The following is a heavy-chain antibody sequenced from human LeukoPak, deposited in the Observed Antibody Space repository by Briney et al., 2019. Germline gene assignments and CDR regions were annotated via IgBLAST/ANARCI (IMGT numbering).Heavy chain of an antibody. J-gene: IGHJ5*02. Sequence: ASVKVSCKASGYTFTGYYMHWVRQATGQGLEWMGWINPNSGGTNYAQKFQGWVTMTRDTSISTAYMELSRLRSDDTAVYYCARSYSVADWFDPWGQGTLVTVSS. CDR3: ARSYSVADWFDP. CDR1: GYTFTGYY. V-gene: IGHV1-2*04. D-gene: IGHD2-15*01. CDR2: INPNSGGT.